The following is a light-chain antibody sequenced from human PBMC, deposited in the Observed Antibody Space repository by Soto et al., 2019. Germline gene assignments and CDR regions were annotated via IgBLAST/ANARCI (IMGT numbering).Light chain of an antibody. CDR2: EVT. CDR1: SNDVGAYNY. J-gene: IGLJ1*01. CDR3: TSYTSISTYV. Sequence: QSALTQPASVSGSPGQSLTVSCTGTSNDVGAYNYVSWYQQHPGKAPKLIIFEVTHRPSGISNRFSGSKSGNTASLTISGLQAEDEADYYCTSYTSISTYVFGTGTKLTVL. V-gene: IGLV2-14*01.